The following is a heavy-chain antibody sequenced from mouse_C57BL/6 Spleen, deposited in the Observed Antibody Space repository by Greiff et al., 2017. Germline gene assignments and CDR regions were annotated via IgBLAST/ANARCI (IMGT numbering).Heavy chain of an antibody. V-gene: IGHV1-52*01. CDR3: ARGEVLRNYAMDY. Sequence: QVQLKQPGAELVRPGSSVKLSCKASGYTFTSYWMHWVKQRPIQGLEWIGNIDPSDSETHYNQKFKDKATLTVDKSSSTAYMQLSSLTSEDSAVYYCARGEVLRNYAMDYWGQGTSVTVSS. D-gene: IGHD1-1*01. CDR1: GYTFTSYW. CDR2: IDPSDSET. J-gene: IGHJ4*01.